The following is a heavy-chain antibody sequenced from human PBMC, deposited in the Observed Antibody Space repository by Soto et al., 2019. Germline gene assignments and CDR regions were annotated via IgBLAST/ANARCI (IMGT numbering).Heavy chain of an antibody. V-gene: IGHV4-39*01. CDR3: ASPLYCISTSCYDY. J-gene: IGHJ4*02. Sequence: LSLTCTVSGGSISSSSYYWGWIRQPPGKGLEWIGSIYYSGSTYYSPSLKSRVTISVDTSKNQFSLKLSSVTAADTAVYYCASPLYCISTSCYDYWGQGTLVTVSS. CDR2: IYYSGST. CDR1: GGSISSSSYY. D-gene: IGHD2-2*01.